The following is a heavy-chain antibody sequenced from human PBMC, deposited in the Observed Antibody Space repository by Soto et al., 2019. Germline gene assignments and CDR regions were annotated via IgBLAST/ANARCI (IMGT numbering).Heavy chain of an antibody. J-gene: IGHJ4*02. D-gene: IGHD3-22*01. CDR3: ARDIFGYYYDSSGYYYEY. Sequence: ASVKVSCKACGYTFTSYAMHWVRQAPGQRLEWMGWINAGNGNTKYSQKFQGRVTITRDTSASTAYMELSSLRSEDTAVYYCARDIFGYYYDSSGYYYEYLGQGPPVTVSS. V-gene: IGHV1-3*01. CDR1: GYTFTSYA. CDR2: INAGNGNT.